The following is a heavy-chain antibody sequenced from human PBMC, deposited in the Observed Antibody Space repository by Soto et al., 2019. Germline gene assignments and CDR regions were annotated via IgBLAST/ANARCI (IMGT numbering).Heavy chain of an antibody. D-gene: IGHD3-10*01. V-gene: IGHV1-69*13. CDR3: ARDLEFRDGNISHLDY. CDR2: IIPIIGTP. CDR1: GGTFRNHV. Sequence: SVKVSCKASGGTFRNHVFNWVRQAPGQGLEWMGGIIPIIGTPDYAQKFQGRVTITADASTSTVYLEVSSLRSQDTAVYYCARDLEFRDGNISHLDYWGQGTLVTVS. J-gene: IGHJ4*02.